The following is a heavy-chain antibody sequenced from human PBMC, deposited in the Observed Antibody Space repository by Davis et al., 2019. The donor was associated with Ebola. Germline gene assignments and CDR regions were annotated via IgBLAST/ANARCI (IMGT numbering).Heavy chain of an antibody. Sequence: PSETLSLTCAVYGGSFSGYYWSWIRQPPGKGLEWIGEINHSGSTNYNPSLKSRVTISVDTSKNQFSLKLSSVTAADTAVYYCARGGYYGSGSYVYWGQGTLVTVSS. CDR2: INHSGST. CDR3: ARGGYYGSGSYVY. J-gene: IGHJ4*02. D-gene: IGHD3-10*01. V-gene: IGHV4-34*01. CDR1: GGSFSGYY.